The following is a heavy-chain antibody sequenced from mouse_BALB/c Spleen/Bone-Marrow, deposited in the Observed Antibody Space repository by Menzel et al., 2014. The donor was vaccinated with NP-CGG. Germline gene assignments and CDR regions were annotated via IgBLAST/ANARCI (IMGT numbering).Heavy chain of an antibody. V-gene: IGHV1S130*01. D-gene: IGHD2-1*01. CDR1: GYTFTSSW. Sequence: VQLQQSGSVLVRPGASMKLSCKASGYTFTSSWMHWAKQRPGQGLEWIGEIHPNSGNTNYNEKFKDKATLTVDTSSSTAYVDLSSLTSEGSAVYYCARGGYGNYYFDYWGQGTTLTVSS. CDR2: IHPNSGNT. CDR3: ARGGYGNYYFDY. J-gene: IGHJ2*01.